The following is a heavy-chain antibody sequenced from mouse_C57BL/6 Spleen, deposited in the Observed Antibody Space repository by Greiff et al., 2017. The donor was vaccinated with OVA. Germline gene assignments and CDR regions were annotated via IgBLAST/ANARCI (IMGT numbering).Heavy chain of an antibody. D-gene: IGHD2-5*01. Sequence: QVQLKQPGAELVKPGASVKLSCKASGYTFTSYWMQWVKQRPGQGLEWIGEIDPSDSYTNYNQKFKGKATLTVDTSSSTAYMRLSSLTSEDSAVYYCARRNYSNWFAYWGQGTLVTVSA. CDR1: GYTFTSYW. CDR3: ARRNYSNWFAY. V-gene: IGHV1-50*01. CDR2: IDPSDSYT. J-gene: IGHJ3*01.